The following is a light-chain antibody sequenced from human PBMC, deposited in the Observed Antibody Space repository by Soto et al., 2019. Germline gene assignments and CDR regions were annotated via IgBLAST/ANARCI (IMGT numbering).Light chain of an antibody. Sequence: QSALTQPRSVSGSPGQSVTISCTGTSSDVGGYNYVSWYQQHPGKAPKLMIYDVSKRPSGVPDRFSGSKSGNTASLTISGLQAEDEADYYCCSYAGSYTYVFGPGTKVTGL. CDR3: CSYAGSYTYV. J-gene: IGLJ1*01. CDR2: DVS. V-gene: IGLV2-11*01. CDR1: SSDVGGYNY.